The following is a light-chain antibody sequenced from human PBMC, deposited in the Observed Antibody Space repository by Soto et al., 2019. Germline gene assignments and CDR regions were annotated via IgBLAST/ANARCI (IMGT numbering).Light chain of an antibody. CDR2: ATS. V-gene: IGKV3-11*01. CDR1: QSVSSN. J-gene: IGKJ5*01. Sequence: EIVLTQSPGTLSLSPGERATLSCRASQSVSSNLAWYQQKPGQAPRLLIYATSNRATGIPARFSGSGSGTDFTLTISSLEPEDFSVYYCQQRYNWPVTFGQGTRLEIK. CDR3: QQRYNWPVT.